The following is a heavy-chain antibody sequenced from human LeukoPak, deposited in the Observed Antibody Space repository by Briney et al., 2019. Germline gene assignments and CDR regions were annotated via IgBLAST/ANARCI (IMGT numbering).Heavy chain of an antibody. Sequence: SATLSLTCTVSGYFISSDYWGWIRQPPGKGLQWIGSIHHSGSTYYNPSLKSRVTISVDTSKNQFSLKLSSVTAADTAVYYCARTSSSGLVGGYYFDYWGQGTLVTVSS. CDR1: GYFISSDY. D-gene: IGHD6-19*01. J-gene: IGHJ4*02. CDR2: IHHSGST. CDR3: ARTSSSGLVGGYYFDY. V-gene: IGHV4-38-2*02.